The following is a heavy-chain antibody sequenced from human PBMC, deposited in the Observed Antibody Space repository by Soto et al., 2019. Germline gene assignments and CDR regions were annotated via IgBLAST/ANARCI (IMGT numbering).Heavy chain of an antibody. D-gene: IGHD2-15*01. V-gene: IGHV4-61*01. CDR3: ARDYCSGGSCHHGYYYGMDV. CDR2: IYYSGST. J-gene: IGHJ6*02. Sequence: ETLSLTCTVSGGSVSSGSYYWSWIRQPPGKGLEWIGYIYYSGSTNYNPSLKSRVTISVDTSKNQFSLKLSSVTAADTAVYYCARDYCSGGSCHHGYYYGMDVWGQGTTVTVSS. CDR1: GGSVSSGSYY.